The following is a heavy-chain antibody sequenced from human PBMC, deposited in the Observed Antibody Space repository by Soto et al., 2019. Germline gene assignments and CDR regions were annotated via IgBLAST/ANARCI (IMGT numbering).Heavy chain of an antibody. V-gene: IGHV3-7*05. CDR1: GFTFSNYW. CDR3: VVSTSTFGI. J-gene: IGHJ3*02. CDR2: IKQDGSEK. D-gene: IGHD2-8*02. Sequence: EVQLVESGGGLVQPGGSLRLSCEGSGFTFSNYWMNWVRQAPGKGLELVANIKQDGSEKNYVDSVKGRFTISRDNAKNSLYLQMNSLRVEDTAVYYCVVSTSTFGIWGQGAMVTVSS.